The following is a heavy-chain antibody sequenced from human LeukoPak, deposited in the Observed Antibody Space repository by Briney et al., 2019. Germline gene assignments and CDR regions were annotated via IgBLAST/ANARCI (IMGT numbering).Heavy chain of an antibody. J-gene: IGHJ5*02. CDR2: INHSGST. D-gene: IGHD4-17*01. Sequence: SSETLSLTCAVYGVSFSGYYWSWIRQPPGKGLEWIGEINHSGSTNYNPSLKSRVTISIDTSKSQFSLKLSSVTAADTAVYFCARGLTTVTTFNWFDPWGRGTLVTVSS. CDR1: GVSFSGYY. CDR3: ARGLTTVTTFNWFDP. V-gene: IGHV4-34*01.